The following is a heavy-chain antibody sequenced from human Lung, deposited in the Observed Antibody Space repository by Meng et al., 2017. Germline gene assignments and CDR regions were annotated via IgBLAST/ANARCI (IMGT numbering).Heavy chain of an antibody. J-gene: IGHJ4*02. CDR1: GYTFPDYW. CDR2: INPKSGDT. D-gene: IGHD6-13*01. CDR3: ARDEDISAAGKLFGDY. V-gene: IGHV1-2*06. Sequence: GERVESGGGGKEPGASVKAPCKASGYTFPDYWLHWVRRAPGQGLEWMGRINPKSGDTHYAQRFQGRVTMTGDTSISTAYMELSGLRSDDTAMYYCARDEDISAAGKLFGDYWGQGTLVTVSS.